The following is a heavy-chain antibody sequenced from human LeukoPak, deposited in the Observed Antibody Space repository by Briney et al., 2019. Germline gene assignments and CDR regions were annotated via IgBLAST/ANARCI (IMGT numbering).Heavy chain of an antibody. CDR1: GFTFSNAW. CDR2: IKSKTDGGTT. D-gene: IGHD6-19*01. CDR3: TTDPFGWGVAEHFDY. V-gene: IGHV3-15*01. J-gene: IGHJ4*02. Sequence: GGSLRLSCAASGFTFSNAWMSWVRQAPGKGLEWVGRIKSKTDGGTTDYAAPVKGRFTISRDDSKNTLYLQMNSLKTEDTAVYYCTTDPFGWGVAEHFDYWGQGTLVTVSS.